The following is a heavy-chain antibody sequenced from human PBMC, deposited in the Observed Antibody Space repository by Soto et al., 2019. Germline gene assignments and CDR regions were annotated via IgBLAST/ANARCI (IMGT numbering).Heavy chain of an antibody. D-gene: IGHD4-17*01. J-gene: IGHJ3*02. Sequence: QVQLVQSGAEVKKPGSSVKVSCKASGGTFSSYAISWVRQAPGQGLEWMGGIIPIFGTANYAQKFQGRVTITADXXTXTXXMELSSLRSEDTAVYYCARVRSSMDYGGNSDAFDIWGQGTMVTVSS. CDR2: IIPIFGTA. CDR3: ARVRSSMDYGGNSDAFDI. CDR1: GGTFSSYA. V-gene: IGHV1-69*12.